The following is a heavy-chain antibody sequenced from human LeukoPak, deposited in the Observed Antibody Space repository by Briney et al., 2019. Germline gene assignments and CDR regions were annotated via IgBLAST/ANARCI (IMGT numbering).Heavy chain of an antibody. CDR2: IYTSGST. J-gene: IGHJ6*03. CDR3: ARGSGLIHTELNYYYMDV. Sequence: SETLSLSCSVSGYSISSGYYWSWIRQPAGKGLEWIGRIYTSGSTNYNPSLKSRVTMSVDTSKNQFSLKLSSVTAADTAVYYCARGSGLIHTELNYYYMDVWGKGTTVTVSS. CDR1: GYSISSGYY. D-gene: IGHD1-26*01. V-gene: IGHV4-4*07.